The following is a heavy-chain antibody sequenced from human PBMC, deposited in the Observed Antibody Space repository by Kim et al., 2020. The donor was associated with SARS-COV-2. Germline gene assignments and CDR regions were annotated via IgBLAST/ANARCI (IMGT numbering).Heavy chain of an antibody. D-gene: IGHD6-19*01. J-gene: IGHJ4*02. CDR1: GASISSHY. CDR3: AREVTYFGAGTSLFDY. CDR2: IYDSGST. V-gene: IGHV4-59*11. Sequence: SETLSLTCTVSGASISSHYWSWIRQPPGKGLEWIGYIYDSGSTNYNPSLKSRVTISVDTSKNQFSLKLRSLTAADRAVYYCAREVTYFGAGTSLFDYWGQGTLVTVSS.